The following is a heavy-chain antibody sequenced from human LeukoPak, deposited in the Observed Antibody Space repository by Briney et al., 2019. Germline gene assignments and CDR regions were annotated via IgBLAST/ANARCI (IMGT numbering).Heavy chain of an antibody. V-gene: IGHV4-39*07. CDR3: ARVKRWPVLGYYYMDV. J-gene: IGHJ6*03. CDR1: GGSISSSRYY. Sequence: SETLSLTCTISGGSISSSRYYWGWIRQPPGKGLEWIGSIYYTGSTNYNPSLKSRVTISVDTSKNQFSLKVTSVTAADTAVYYCARVKRWPVLGYYYMDVWGKGTTVTVSS. D-gene: IGHD6-19*01. CDR2: IYYTGST.